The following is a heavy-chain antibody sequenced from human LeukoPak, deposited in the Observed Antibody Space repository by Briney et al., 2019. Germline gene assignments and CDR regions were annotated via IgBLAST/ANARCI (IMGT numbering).Heavy chain of an antibody. CDR2: IYYSGST. V-gene: IGHV4-31*03. D-gene: IGHD3-22*01. CDR1: GGSISSVGYY. J-gene: IGHJ5*02. Sequence: PSETLSLTCTVSGGSISSVGYYWSWIRQHPGKGLEWIGYIYYSGSTYYNPSLKSRVTISVDTSKNQFSLKLSSVTTAGTAVYYCARGGYYYDSSGYYFSWFDPWGQGTLVTVSS. CDR3: ARGGYYYDSSGYYFSWFDP.